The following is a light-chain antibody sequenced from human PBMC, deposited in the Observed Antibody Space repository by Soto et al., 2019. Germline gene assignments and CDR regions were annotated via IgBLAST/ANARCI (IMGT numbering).Light chain of an antibody. CDR2: DVS. CDR1: SSDVGGYNY. CDR3: CSYTSSSTPWV. Sequence: QSALTQPASVSGSPGQSITISCTGTSSDVGGYNYVSWYQQHPGKAPKLMIYDVSDRPSGVSNRFSASKSGNTASLTISGIQDEDEADYYCCSYTSSSTPWVFGTGTKVTVL. V-gene: IGLV2-14*03. J-gene: IGLJ1*01.